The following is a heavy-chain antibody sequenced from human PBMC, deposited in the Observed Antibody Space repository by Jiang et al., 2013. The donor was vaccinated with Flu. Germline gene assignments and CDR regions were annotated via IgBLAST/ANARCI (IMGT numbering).Heavy chain of an antibody. V-gene: IGHV4-38-2*01. CDR3: ARSGNSPGWFDP. Sequence: LLKPSETLSLTCDVSGYSISSGYYWGWIRQPPGKGLEWLGSIYHTGSTYYNPSLRSRVTISVDTSKNQFSLKLSSLTAADTAVYYCARSGNSPGWFDPWGQGTLVTVSS. D-gene: IGHD4-23*01. CDR2: IYHTGST. J-gene: IGHJ5*02. CDR1: GYSISSGYY.